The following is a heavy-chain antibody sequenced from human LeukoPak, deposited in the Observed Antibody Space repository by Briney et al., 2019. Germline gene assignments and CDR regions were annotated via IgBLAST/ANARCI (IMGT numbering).Heavy chain of an antibody. V-gene: IGHV4-34*01. CDR1: GGSFSGHY. D-gene: IGHD6-13*01. J-gene: IGHJ5*02. CDR2: INHSGST. CDR3: ARYSSSRLGP. Sequence: SETLSLTCAVYGGSFSGHYWSWIRQPPGKGLEWIGEINHSGSTNYNPSLKSRVTISVDTSKNQFSLKLSSVTAADTAVYYCARYSSSRLGPWGQGTLVTVSS.